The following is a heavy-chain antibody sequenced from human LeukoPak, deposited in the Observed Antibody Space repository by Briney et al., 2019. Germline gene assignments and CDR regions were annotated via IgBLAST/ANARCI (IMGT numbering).Heavy chain of an antibody. CDR2: IYTSGST. V-gene: IGHV4-4*07. Sequence: PSETLSLTCTVSGGSISSYYWSWIRQPAGKGLEWIGRIYTSGSTNYNPSLKSRVTMSVDTSNNQFSLKLSSVTAADTAVYYCAKDQPVSIPGDNAFDIWGQGTMVIVSS. D-gene: IGHD2-15*01. CDR3: AKDQPVSIPGDNAFDI. J-gene: IGHJ3*02. CDR1: GGSISSYY.